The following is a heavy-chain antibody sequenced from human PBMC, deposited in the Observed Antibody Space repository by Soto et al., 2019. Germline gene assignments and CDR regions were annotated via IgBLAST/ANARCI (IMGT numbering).Heavy chain of an antibody. D-gene: IGHD5-18*01. CDR3: ARDGSGYSTD. V-gene: IGHV3-7*01. J-gene: IGHJ4*02. Sequence: EVPLVESGGGLVQPGGSLRLSCVASGFTFRNYWMSWLRQAPGKGLEWVANTNQDGRERYSVDSVKGRFTISRDNAKNSMHLQMNSRRAEDTAVYYCARDGSGYSTDWGQGTLVTVSS. CDR2: TNQDGRER. CDR1: GFTFRNYW.